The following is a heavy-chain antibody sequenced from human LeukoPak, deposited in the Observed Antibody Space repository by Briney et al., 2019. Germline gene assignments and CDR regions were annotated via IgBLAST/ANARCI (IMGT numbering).Heavy chain of an antibody. J-gene: IGHJ5*02. CDR2: ISSSSSYI. CDR3: AREAAPETNWFDP. D-gene: IGHD6-6*01. CDR1: GSTFITYT. Sequence: GGPLKSSFEAPGSTFITYTRTWARQPPGKGLEWVSSISSSSSYIYYADSVKGRFTISRDNAKNSLYLQMNSLRAEDTAVYYCAREAAPETNWFDPWGQGTLVTVSS. V-gene: IGHV3-21*01.